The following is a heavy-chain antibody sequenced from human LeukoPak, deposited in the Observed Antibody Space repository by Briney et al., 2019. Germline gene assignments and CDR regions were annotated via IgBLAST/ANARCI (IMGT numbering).Heavy chain of an antibody. J-gene: IGHJ4*02. CDR2: ISSSTYI. CDR1: GFTFSNYN. CDR3: ARDYYGSGIDY. Sequence: GGSLRLSCAASGFTFSNYNMNWVRQAPGKGLEWVSFISSSTYIYYADSLKGRFTISRDNAKNSLYLQMNSLRAEDTAVYYCARDYYGSGIDYWGQGTLVTVSS. D-gene: IGHD3-10*01. V-gene: IGHV3-21*06.